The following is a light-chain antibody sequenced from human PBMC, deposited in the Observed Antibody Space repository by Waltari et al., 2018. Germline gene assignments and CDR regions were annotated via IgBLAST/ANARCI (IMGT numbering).Light chain of an antibody. Sequence: EIVLTQSPATLSLSPGERATLSCRASQSVSSYLVWYQQKPGQAPRLLIYDASKRATGIPARFSGSGSGTDFTLTISSLEPEDFAVYYCQQYGSSPLAFGQGTKVEIK. CDR3: QQYGSSPLA. CDR1: QSVSSY. V-gene: IGKV3-11*01. J-gene: IGKJ1*01. CDR2: DAS.